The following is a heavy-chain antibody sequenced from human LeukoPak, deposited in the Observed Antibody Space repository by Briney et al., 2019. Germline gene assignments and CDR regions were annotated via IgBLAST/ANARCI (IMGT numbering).Heavy chain of an antibody. D-gene: IGHD7-27*01. J-gene: IGHJ4*02. CDR2: MRPNSGDT. CDR1: GYTFTSRD. V-gene: IGHV1-8*01. CDR3: VRTPPNWGFDY. Sequence: ASVKVSCKASGYTFTSRDINWVRQATGQGLEWMGWMRPNSGDTGYAQKFQGRVTMTSDSSISTAYMELSSLRSEDTAIYYCVRTPPNWGFDYWGQGTLVTVSS.